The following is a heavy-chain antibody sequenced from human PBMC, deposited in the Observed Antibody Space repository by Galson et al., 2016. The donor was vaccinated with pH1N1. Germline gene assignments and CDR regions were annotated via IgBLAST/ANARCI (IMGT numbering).Heavy chain of an antibody. Sequence: SLRLSCAASGFIFTSYTISWVRQAPGKGLEWISFVSESASTTYYSESVQGRFTISRDNAKQSVFLQLQTLQAEDTAVYYCARGKTYGCPFLDRWGQGTLVTVSS. CDR2: VSESASTT. V-gene: IGHV3-48*01. CDR1: GFIFTSYT. J-gene: IGHJ5*02. D-gene: IGHD3-10*01. CDR3: ARGKTYGCPFLDR.